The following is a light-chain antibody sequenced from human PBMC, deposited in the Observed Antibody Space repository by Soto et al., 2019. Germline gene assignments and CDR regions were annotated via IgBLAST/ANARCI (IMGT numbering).Light chain of an antibody. CDR1: SSNIGAGYD. J-gene: IGLJ1*01. CDR2: GNS. CDR3: QSSDSSLSGSV. Sequence: QSVLTQPPSVSGAPGQRVTISGTGSSSNIGAGYDVHWYQQLPGTAPKLLIYGNSNRPSGVPDRFSGSKSGTSASLAITGLQAEDEADYYCQSSDSSLSGSVLGTGTKVTVL. V-gene: IGLV1-40*01.